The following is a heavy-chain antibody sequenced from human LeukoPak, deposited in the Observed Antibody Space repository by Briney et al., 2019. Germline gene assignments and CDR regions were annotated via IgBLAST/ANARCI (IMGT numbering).Heavy chain of an antibody. D-gene: IGHD3-10*01. V-gene: IGHV3-66*04. Sequence: GGSLRLSCAASGLIVSNNYMTWVRQTPGKGLEWVGVIYSDGITRYADSVRGRLLISRDNSKNTLYLQMNSLRAEDTAVYYCAKRGGITREPWYYWGQGTLVTVSS. CDR1: GLIVSNNY. CDR2: IYSDGIT. J-gene: IGHJ4*02. CDR3: AKRGGITREPWYY.